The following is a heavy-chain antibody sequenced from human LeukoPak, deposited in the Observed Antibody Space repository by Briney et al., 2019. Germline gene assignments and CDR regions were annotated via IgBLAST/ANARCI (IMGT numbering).Heavy chain of an antibody. D-gene: IGHD1-26*01. CDR1: GFTFSSSA. J-gene: IGHJ4*02. V-gene: IGHV3-30-3*01. CDR3: ARQRSGNYGPFDY. CDR2: ISYDGSNK. Sequence: GGSLRLSCAASGFTFSSSAMHWVRQAPGKGLEWVAVISYDGSNKYYADSVKGRFTISRDNSKNTLYLQMNSLRAEDTAVYYCARQRSGNYGPFDYWGQGTLVTVSS.